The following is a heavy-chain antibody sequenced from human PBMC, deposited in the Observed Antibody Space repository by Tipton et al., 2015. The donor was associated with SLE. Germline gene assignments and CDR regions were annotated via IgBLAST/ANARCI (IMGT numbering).Heavy chain of an antibody. D-gene: IGHD3-10*01. CDR2: IYYSGST. J-gene: IGHJ4*02. CDR3: ARGPMVQGF. Sequence: TLSLTCTVSGGSISSYYWSWIRQPPGKGLEWIGYIYYSGSTNYNPSLKSRVTISVDTSKNQFSLRLSSVTAADTAVYYCARGPMVQGFWGQGTLVTVSS. V-gene: IGHV4-59*12. CDR1: GGSISSYY.